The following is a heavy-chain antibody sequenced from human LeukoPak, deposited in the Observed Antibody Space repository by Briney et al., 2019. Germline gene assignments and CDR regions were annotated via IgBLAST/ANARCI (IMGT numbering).Heavy chain of an antibody. Sequence: GASGKLSCKASGYTFTTSDINWGRQATGQGLEGMGWMNPNRGNTGSAQKLQGRVTTTTDTSTTTTHKELRSLRSEDTALYYCTRVLHSPIYYFCYMDVWGKGTTVTVSS. CDR2: MNPNRGNT. CDR1: GYTFTTSD. V-gene: IGHV1-8*02. J-gene: IGHJ6*03. D-gene: IGHD2-15*01. CDR3: TRVLHSPIYYFCYMDV.